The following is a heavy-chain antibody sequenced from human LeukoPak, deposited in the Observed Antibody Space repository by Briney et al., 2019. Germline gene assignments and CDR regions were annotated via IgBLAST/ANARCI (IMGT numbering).Heavy chain of an antibody. CDR2: IIPIFGTA. Sequence: GASVKVSCKASGGTFSSYAISWVRQAPGQGIEWMGGIIPIFGTAHYAQKFQGRVTITPDESTSTAYMELSSLRSEDTAVYYCGINGGWLQFVGWGQGTLVTVSS. D-gene: IGHD5-24*01. CDR1: GGTFSSYA. CDR3: GINGGWLQFVG. V-gene: IGHV1-69*13. J-gene: IGHJ4*02.